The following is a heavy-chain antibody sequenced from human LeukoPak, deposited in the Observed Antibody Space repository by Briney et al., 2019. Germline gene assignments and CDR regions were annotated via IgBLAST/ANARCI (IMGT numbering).Heavy chain of an antibody. V-gene: IGHV3-30-3*01. J-gene: IGHJ4*02. CDR2: ISYDGSNK. CDR1: GFTFSSYA. CDR3: ARSQLLRCYDY. Sequence: PGGSLRLSCAASGFTFSSYAMHWVRQAPGKGLEWVAVISYDGSNKYYADSVKGRFTISRDNSKNTLYLQMNSLRAEDTAVYYCARSQLLRCYDYWGQGTLVTVSS. D-gene: IGHD1-26*01.